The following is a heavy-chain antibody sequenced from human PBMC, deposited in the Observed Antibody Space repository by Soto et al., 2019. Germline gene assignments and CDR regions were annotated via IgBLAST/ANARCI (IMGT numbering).Heavy chain of an antibody. CDR1: GGTFSSYA. V-gene: IGHV1-69*13. CDR3: ARESSYQLLPGYFDY. J-gene: IGHJ4*02. Sequence: SVKVSCKASGGTFSSYAISWVRQAPGQGLEWMGGIIPIFGTANYAQKFQGRVTITADESTSTAYMELSSLRSEDTAVYYCARESSYQLLPGYFDYWGQGTLVTVS. CDR2: IIPIFGTA. D-gene: IGHD2-2*01.